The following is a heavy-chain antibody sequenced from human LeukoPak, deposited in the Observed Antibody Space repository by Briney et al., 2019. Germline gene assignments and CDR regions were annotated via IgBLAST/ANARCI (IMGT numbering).Heavy chain of an antibody. D-gene: IGHD3-9*01. Sequence: VASVKVSFKASGYTFTVYYMHWVRQAPGQGLEWMGWINPNSGGTNYAQKFQGRVTMTRDTSISTAYMELSRLRSDDTAVYYCARGSVLRYFDWLLTSGFDPWGQGTLVTVSS. J-gene: IGHJ5*02. V-gene: IGHV1-2*02. CDR2: INPNSGGT. CDR3: ARGSVLRYFDWLLTSGFDP. CDR1: GYTFTVYY.